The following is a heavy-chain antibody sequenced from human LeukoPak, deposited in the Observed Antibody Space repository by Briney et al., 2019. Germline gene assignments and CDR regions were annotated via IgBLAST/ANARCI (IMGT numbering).Heavy chain of an antibody. J-gene: IGHJ6*02. CDR1: AFSLNAYN. V-gene: IGHV3-21*01. CDR2: ISYTGTYI. CDR3: ARPIHGEYCSGGSCYQGMDV. Sequence: GGSLRLSCAASAFSLNAYNMNWVRQAPGKGLEWVSSISYTGTYIYYADSVKGRFTISRDNAQNSLYLQMNSLRAEDTAVYYCARPIHGEYCSGGSCYQGMDVWGQGTTVTVSS. D-gene: IGHD2-15*01.